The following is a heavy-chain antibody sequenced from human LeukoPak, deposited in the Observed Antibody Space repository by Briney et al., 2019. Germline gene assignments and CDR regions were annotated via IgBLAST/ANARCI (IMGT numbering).Heavy chain of an antibody. CDR1: GYTFTSYG. J-gene: IGHJ4*02. CDR2: ISAYNGNT. V-gene: IGHV1-18*01. CDR3: AISYSGSYCLEY. Sequence: LWASVKVSCKASGYTFTSYGISWVRQAPGQGLEWMGWISAYNGNTNYAQKLQGRVTMTTDTSTSTAYMELRSLRSDDTAVYYCAISYSGSYCLEYWGQGTLVTVSS. D-gene: IGHD1-26*01.